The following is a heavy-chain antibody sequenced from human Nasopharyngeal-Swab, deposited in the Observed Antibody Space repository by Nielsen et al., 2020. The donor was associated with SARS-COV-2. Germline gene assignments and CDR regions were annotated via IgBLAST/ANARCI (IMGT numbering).Heavy chain of an antibody. D-gene: IGHD3-10*01. J-gene: IGHJ5*02. CDR2: FDPEDGET. Sequence: ASVKVSCKASGYTFTSYGINWVRQAPGKGLEWMGGFDPEDGETIYAQKFQGRVTMTEDTSTDTAYMELSSLRSEDTAVYYCATEPAMVRGGWFDPWGQGTLVTVSS. CDR3: ATEPAMVRGGWFDP. V-gene: IGHV1-24*01. CDR1: GYTFTSYG.